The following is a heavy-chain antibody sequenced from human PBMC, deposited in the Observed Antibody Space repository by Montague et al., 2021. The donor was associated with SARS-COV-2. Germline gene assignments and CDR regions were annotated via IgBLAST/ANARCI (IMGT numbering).Heavy chain of an antibody. CDR1: GFTYSDYA. CDR2: ISGRGDTT. D-gene: IGHD1-26*01. J-gene: IGHJ4*02. V-gene: IGHV3-23*01. CDR3: AKARGGTYYYFDY. Sequence: SLRLSCAASGFTYSDYAMTWVRQTPGEGLEWVSTISGRGDTTYYADSVKGRFTISRANSRDTLYLEMNSLRADDAAVYYCAKARGGTYYYFDYWGQGTLVTVSS.